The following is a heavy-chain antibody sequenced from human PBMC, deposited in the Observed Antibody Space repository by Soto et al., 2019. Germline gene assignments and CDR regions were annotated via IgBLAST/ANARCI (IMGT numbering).Heavy chain of an antibody. D-gene: IGHD4-17*01. CDR3: ARGQTIRAFEY. Sequence: QVQLQESGPALLKASETLSLTCTVSGASLSVYTWYWIRQSPGKGLEWIGYAYSSGSTSYNPSLESRVTISVDTSMNQFSPNFNSVTAADPAVYNCARGQTIRAFEYWGQGALVSVSS. J-gene: IGHJ4*02. V-gene: IGHV4-59*01. CDR1: GASLSVYT. CDR2: AYSSGST.